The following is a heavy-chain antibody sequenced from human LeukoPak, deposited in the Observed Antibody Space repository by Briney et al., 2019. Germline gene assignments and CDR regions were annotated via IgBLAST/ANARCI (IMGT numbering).Heavy chain of an antibody. Sequence: ASVTVSCKASGYTFTNYHINWVRRATGQGLGWRVWMNPNNGDSGYTQKFQCRSASTTDTSITTSYLELRSLSSDAAAVYFCARTTSFTASGYDYWGQGTLVTVSS. V-gene: IGHV1-8*03. D-gene: IGHD6-25*01. CDR2: MNPNNGDS. J-gene: IGHJ4*02. CDR1: GYTFTNYH. CDR3: ARTTSFTASGYDY.